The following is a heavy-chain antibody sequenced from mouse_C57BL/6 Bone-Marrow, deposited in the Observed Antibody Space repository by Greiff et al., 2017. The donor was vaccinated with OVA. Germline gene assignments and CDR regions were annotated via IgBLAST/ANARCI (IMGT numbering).Heavy chain of an antibody. D-gene: IGHD2-1*01. Sequence: VQLQQSGPELVKPGASVKISCTASSYAFSSSWMNWVKQRPGKGLEWIGRIYPGDGDTNYNGKFKGKATLTADKSSSTAYMQLSSLTSEDSAVYFCARSRYGNYDYAMDYWGQGTSVTVSS. CDR3: ARSRYGNYDYAMDY. J-gene: IGHJ4*01. CDR2: IYPGDGDT. V-gene: IGHV1-82*01. CDR1: SYAFSSSW.